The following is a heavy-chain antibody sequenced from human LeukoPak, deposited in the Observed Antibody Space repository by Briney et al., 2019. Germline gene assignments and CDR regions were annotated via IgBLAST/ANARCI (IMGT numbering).Heavy chain of an antibody. CDR2: INHSGST. D-gene: IGHD3-22*01. Sequence: SETLSLTCAVYGVSFSGYYWSWIRQPPGRGLEWIGEINHSGSTNYNPSLKSRVTISVDTSKNQFSLKLSAVTAADTAVYYCARGINYDYYDSSGYGNWFDPWGQGTLVTVSS. CDR3: ARGINYDYYDSSGYGNWFDP. V-gene: IGHV4-34*01. CDR1: GVSFSGYY. J-gene: IGHJ5*02.